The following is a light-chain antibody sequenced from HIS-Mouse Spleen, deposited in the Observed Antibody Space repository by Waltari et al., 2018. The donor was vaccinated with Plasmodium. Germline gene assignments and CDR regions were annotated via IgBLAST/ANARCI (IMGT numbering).Light chain of an antibody. CDR2: GAS. CDR1: QRVSSN. Sequence: EIVMTHSPATLSVSPGERATLLCRASQRVSSNLAWYQQKPGQAPRLLSYGASTRATGSPARFSGSGSGTEFTLTISSLQSEDFAVYYCQQYNNWPPLTFGGGTKVEIE. J-gene: IGKJ4*01. CDR3: QQYNNWPPLT. V-gene: IGKV3-15*01.